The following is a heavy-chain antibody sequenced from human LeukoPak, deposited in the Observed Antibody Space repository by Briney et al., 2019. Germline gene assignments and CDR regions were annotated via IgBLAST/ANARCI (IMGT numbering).Heavy chain of an antibody. CDR2: MNPNSGNT. Sequence: ASVKVSCKASGYTFTSYDINWVRQATGQGLEWMGWMNPNSGNTGYAQKFQGRVTMTRNTSTSTAYMELSSLRSEDTAVYYCGRVNTYFYGSGVSRAFHIWGQGTTVTVSS. CDR3: GRVNTYFYGSGVSRAFHI. J-gene: IGHJ3*02. CDR1: GYTFTSYD. V-gene: IGHV1-8*01. D-gene: IGHD3-10*01.